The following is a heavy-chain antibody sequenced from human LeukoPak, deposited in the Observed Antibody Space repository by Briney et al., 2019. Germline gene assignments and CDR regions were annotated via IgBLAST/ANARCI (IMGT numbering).Heavy chain of an antibody. CDR2: IYYSGST. Sequence: SETLSLTCAVSGGSISSGGYSWSWIRQPPGKGLEWIGYIYYSGSTYYNPSLKSRVTISVDTSKNQFSLKLSSVTAADTAVYYCARSHTTVVDAFDIWGQGTMVTVSS. CDR1: GGSISSGGYS. CDR3: ARSHTTVVDAFDI. V-gene: IGHV4-30-4*07. D-gene: IGHD4-23*01. J-gene: IGHJ3*02.